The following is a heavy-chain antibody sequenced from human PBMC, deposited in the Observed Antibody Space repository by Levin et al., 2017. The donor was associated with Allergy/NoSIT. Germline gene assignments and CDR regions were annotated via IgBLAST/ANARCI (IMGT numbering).Heavy chain of an antibody. Sequence: GGSLRLSCAASGFTFSSYAMHWVRQAPGKGLEWVAVISYDGSNKYYADSVKGRFTISRDNSKNTLYLQMNSLRAEDTAVYYCARGLRGYDFYGMDVWGQGTTVTVSS. V-gene: IGHV3-30*04. CDR3: ARGLRGYDFYGMDV. J-gene: IGHJ6*02. CDR2: ISYDGSNK. D-gene: IGHD3/OR15-3a*01. CDR1: GFTFSSYA.